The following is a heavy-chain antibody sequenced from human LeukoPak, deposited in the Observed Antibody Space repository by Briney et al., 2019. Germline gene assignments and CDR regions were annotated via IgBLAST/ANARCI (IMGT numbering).Heavy chain of an antibody. CDR3: ARANYYDISGYDY. Sequence: QPGGSLRLSCAASGFTFNTYAMSWVRQAPGKGLEWVSSMSGSGSSTYYADSVKGRFTISRDNSKNTLYLRMNSLRAEDTAVYYCARANYYDISGYDYWGQGTLVTVSS. CDR1: GFTFNTYA. J-gene: IGHJ4*02. V-gene: IGHV3-23*01. CDR2: MSGSGSST. D-gene: IGHD3-22*01.